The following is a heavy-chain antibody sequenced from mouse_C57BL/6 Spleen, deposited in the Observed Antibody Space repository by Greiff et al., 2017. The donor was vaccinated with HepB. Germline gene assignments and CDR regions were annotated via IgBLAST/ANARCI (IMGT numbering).Heavy chain of an antibody. Sequence: QVQLQQSGAELVRPGASVTLSCKASGYTFTDYEMHWVKQTPVHGLEWIGAIDPETGGTAYNQKFKGKAILTADKSSSTAYMELRSLTSEDSAVYYCTRAGITTPFDYWGQGTTLTVSS. CDR3: TRAGITTPFDY. J-gene: IGHJ2*01. V-gene: IGHV1-15*01. CDR1: GYTFTDYE. D-gene: IGHD1-2*01. CDR2: IDPETGGT.